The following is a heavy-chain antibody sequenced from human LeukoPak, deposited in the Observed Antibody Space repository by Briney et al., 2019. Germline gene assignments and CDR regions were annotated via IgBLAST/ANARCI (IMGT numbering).Heavy chain of an antibody. V-gene: IGHV3-7*01. CDR3: ARDRRALVPAATGVGNWLDP. J-gene: IGHJ5*02. CDR2: IKQDGSEK. D-gene: IGHD2-2*01. Sequence: PGGSLRLSCAASGFTFSSYWMSWVRQAPGKGLEWVANIKQDGSEKYYVDSVKGRFTISRDNAKNSLYPQMNSLRAEDTAVYYCARDRRALVPAATGVGNWLDPWGQGTLVTVSS. CDR1: GFTFSSYW.